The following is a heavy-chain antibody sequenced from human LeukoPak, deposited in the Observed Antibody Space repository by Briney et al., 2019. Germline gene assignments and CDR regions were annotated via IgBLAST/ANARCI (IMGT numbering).Heavy chain of an antibody. V-gene: IGHV1-46*01. D-gene: IGHD5-24*01. Sequence: ASVKVSCKASGYTFTGYYIHWVRQAPGQVLEWMGLINPDGGNTNYAQNFQGRVTLTRDTSTGTVYMELSSLRSEDTAIYYCARIRDGYNDAYDIWGQGTVVTVPS. CDR1: GYTFTGYY. J-gene: IGHJ3*02. CDR2: INPDGGNT. CDR3: ARIRDGYNDAYDI.